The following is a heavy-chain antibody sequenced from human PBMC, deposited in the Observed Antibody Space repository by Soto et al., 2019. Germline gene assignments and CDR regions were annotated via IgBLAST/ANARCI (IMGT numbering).Heavy chain of an antibody. V-gene: IGHV3-23*01. CDR2: ISGSGDNT. CDR1: GFPFSNYV. Sequence: GGSLRLSCAASGFPFSNYVISWVRQAPGKGLERVSSISGSGDNTYYADSVKGRFTISRDNSKNTLFLQMNSLRAEDTAVYYCAKLPLVLALVFDYWGQGTLVTVSS. CDR3: AKLPLVLALVFDY. J-gene: IGHJ4*02.